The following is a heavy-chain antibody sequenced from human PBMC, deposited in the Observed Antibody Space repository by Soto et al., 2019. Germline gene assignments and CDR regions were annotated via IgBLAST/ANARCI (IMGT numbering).Heavy chain of an antibody. CDR2: IYHSGST. CDR1: GYSISSGYY. CDR3: ARAEGYSNRLFDY. V-gene: IGHV4-38-2*01. D-gene: IGHD4-4*01. J-gene: IGHJ4*02. Sequence: LSLTCAVSGYSISSGYYWGWIRQPPGKGLEWIGSIYHSGSTYYNPSLKSRVTISVDTSKNQFSLKLSSVTAADTAVYYCARAEGYSNRLFDYWGQGTLVTVSS.